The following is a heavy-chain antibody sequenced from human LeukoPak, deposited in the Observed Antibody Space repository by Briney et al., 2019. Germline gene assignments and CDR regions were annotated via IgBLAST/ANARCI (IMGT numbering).Heavy chain of an antibody. CDR3: ASASSSGSWFDP. D-gene: IGHD6-6*01. CDR1: GFTFSDYY. V-gene: IGHV3-11*01. J-gene: IGHJ5*02. Sequence: KPGGSLRLSCAASGFTFSDYYMSWIRQAPGKGLEWVSYISSSGSTIYYADSVKGRFTISRDNAKNSLYLQMNSLRAEDTAVYYCASASSSGSWFDPWGQGTLVTVSS. CDR2: ISSSGSTI.